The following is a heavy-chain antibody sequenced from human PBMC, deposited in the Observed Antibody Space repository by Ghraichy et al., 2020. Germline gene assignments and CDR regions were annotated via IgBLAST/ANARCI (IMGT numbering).Heavy chain of an antibody. CDR1: GYTLTDLS. J-gene: IGHJ3*02. V-gene: IGHV1-24*01. D-gene: IGHD1-26*01. CDR3: ATVIVGARAFDI. CDR2: FDPEDGET. Sequence: ASVKVSCKVSGYTLTDLSMHWVRQAPGKGLEWMGGFDPEDGETNYAQKFQGRVTMTGDTSTDTACMELSSLRSEDTAVYYCATVIVGARAFDIWGQGTMVTVSS.